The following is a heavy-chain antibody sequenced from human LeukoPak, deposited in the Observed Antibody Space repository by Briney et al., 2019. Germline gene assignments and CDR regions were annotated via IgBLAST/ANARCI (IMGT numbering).Heavy chain of an antibody. CDR3: ARDHSSSGQLFDY. CDR1: GYTFTTYG. J-gene: IGHJ4*02. V-gene: IGHV1-18*01. CDR2: ISAYNGNT. D-gene: IGHD6-13*01. Sequence: ASVKVSCKASGYTFTTYGFSWVRQAPGQGLEWMRWISAYNGNTNYLQKLQGRVTMTTDTSTNTAYMELRSLTSDDTAVYYCARDHSSSGQLFDYWGQGTLVTVSS.